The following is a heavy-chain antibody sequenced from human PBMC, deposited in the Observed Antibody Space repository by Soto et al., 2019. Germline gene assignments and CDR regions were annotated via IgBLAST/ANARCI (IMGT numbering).Heavy chain of an antibody. V-gene: IGHV1-2*02. Sequence: GASVKVSCKASGYTFTGYYMHWVRQAPGQGLEWMGWINPNSGGTNYAQKFQGRVTMTRDTSISTAYMELSRLRSDDTAVYYCARVGRAKSGSYNYFDYWGQGTLVTVSS. CDR3: ARVGRAKSGSYNYFDY. J-gene: IGHJ4*02. CDR1: GYTFTGYY. CDR2: INPNSGGT. D-gene: IGHD1-26*01.